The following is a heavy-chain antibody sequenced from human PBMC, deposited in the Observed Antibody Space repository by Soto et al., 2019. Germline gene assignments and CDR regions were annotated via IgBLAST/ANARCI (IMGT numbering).Heavy chain of an antibody. CDR1: GGSFSGYC. J-gene: IGHJ4*02. CDR3: ARGRKYYDFWSGYSHPRYYFNY. Sequence: SETLSLTCAVYGGSFSGYCWSWIRQPPGKGLEWIGEINHSGRTNYNPSLKSRVTISVDTSKSQFSLKLSSVTAADTAVYYCARGRKYYDFWSGYSHPRYYFNYWGQGTLVTVSS. V-gene: IGHV4-34*01. D-gene: IGHD3-3*01. CDR2: INHSGRT.